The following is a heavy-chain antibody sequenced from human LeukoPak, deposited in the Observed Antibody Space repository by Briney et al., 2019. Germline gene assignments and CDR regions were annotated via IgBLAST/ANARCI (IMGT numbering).Heavy chain of an antibody. V-gene: IGHV3-73*01. J-gene: IGHJ4*02. D-gene: IGHD4-17*01. CDR2: IRSKAHRYAT. Sequence: GGSLRLSCATSGFTFNGSALHWVRQASGQGLEWVGRIRSKAHRYATAYAASVKGRFTVSRDDSKDMAYLQMNSLKTEDTAIYYCTRRHYGDYVVDNWGQGTLVTVSS. CDR1: GFTFNGSA. CDR3: TRRHYGDYVVDN.